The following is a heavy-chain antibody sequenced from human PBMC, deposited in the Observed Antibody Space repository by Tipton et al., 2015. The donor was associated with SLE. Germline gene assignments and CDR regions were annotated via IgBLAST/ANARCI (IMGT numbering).Heavy chain of an antibody. CDR2: ISAYNGNA. Sequence: QLVQSGAEVKKPGASVKVSCKASGYTFTSYGISWVRQAPGQGLEWMGWISAYNGNANYAQKLQDRVTMTTDTSTSTAYMELRSLRSDDTAVYYCARGNYDFWSGYYRVYYFDYWGQGSLVTVSS. CDR3: ARGNYDFWSGYYRVYYFDY. V-gene: IGHV1-18*01. D-gene: IGHD3-3*01. J-gene: IGHJ4*02. CDR1: GYTFTSYG.